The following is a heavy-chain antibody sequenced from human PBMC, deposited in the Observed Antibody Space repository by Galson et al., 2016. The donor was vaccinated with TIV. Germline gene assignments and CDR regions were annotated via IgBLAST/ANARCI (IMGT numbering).Heavy chain of an antibody. J-gene: IGHJ4*02. V-gene: IGHV1-46*03. Sequence: VKVSCKGSGYTFTSYYIHWVRQAPGQGLEWMGIIDPSNGGTTYAQKFQGRLTLTRDTSTSTVYFELSSLTSEDTALYYCASPHSGSYDFDYWGQGTLVTVSS. D-gene: IGHD3-16*01. CDR2: IDPSNGGT. CDR3: ASPHSGSYDFDY. CDR1: GYTFTSYY.